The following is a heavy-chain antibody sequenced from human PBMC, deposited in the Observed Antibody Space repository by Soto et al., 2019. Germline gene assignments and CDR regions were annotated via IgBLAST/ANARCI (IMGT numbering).Heavy chain of an antibody. CDR1: GYSFTRKW. CDR3: ATPLPRGGSSFFSWSDP. CDR2: IDPTDSYT. Sequence: GASLKISCKASGYSFTRKWISWVRQMPGKGLEWMGRIDPTDSYTNYSPSFQGHVTISVDKSSSTAYVQWSSLKASDTAMYYCATPLPRGGSSFFSWSDPCGHGCLFTVSS. D-gene: IGHD1-26*01. J-gene: IGHJ5*02. V-gene: IGHV5-10-1*01.